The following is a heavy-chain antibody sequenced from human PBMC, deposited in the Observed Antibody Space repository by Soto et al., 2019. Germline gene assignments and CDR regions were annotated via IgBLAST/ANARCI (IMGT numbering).Heavy chain of an antibody. CDR3: ARGVFR. CDR1: RGSISIGAYY. CDR2: ISFSRST. J-gene: IGHJ4*01. D-gene: IGHD2-8*01. Sequence: SETMSLTCTVSRGSISIGAYYWCWIHQHPLTGLEWIGHISFSRSTHNNSSIKSRGTISLAPSRNQWSLRVNSLTAADSVSYQCARGVFRWGQGTRVTVS. V-gene: IGHV4-31*03.